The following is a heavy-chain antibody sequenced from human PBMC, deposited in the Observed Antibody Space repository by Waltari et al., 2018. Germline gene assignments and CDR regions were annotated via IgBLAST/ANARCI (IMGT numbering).Heavy chain of an antibody. Sequence: EVQLVESGGGLVQPGGSLSLYCEVSEFPCSSFGLSWVRQTPGKGLEWVANIRQDGSEKYYVDSVKGRFTVSRDNARNSLYLQMNSLRAEDTAVYYCATGRGLPYWGQGTLVTVSS. V-gene: IGHV3-7*01. CDR2: IRQDGSEK. CDR3: ATGRGLPY. CDR1: EFPCSSFG. J-gene: IGHJ4*02.